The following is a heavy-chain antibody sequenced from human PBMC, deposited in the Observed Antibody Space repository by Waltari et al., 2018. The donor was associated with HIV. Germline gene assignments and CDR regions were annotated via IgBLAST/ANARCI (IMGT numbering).Heavy chain of an antibody. Sequence: QVQLVQSGAEVKTPGASVKVSCTPSGYTFTISAMHWVRQAPGHSLWWMGWINAGNGNTKYSQKFQGRVTITRDTSASTAYMELSSLRSEDTAVYYCARGGEYYDILTGYYTPWYFDLWGRGTLVTVSS. CDR3: ARGGEYYDILTGYYTPWYFDL. CDR2: INAGNGNT. D-gene: IGHD3-9*01. V-gene: IGHV1-3*01. J-gene: IGHJ2*01. CDR1: GYTFTISA.